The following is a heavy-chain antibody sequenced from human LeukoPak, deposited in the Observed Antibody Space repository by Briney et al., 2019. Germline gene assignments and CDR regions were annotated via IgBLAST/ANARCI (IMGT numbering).Heavy chain of an antibody. CDR2: IYYSCNT. D-gene: IGHD2-15*01. V-gene: IGHV4-39*01. J-gene: IGHJ5*02. Sequence: PSETLSLTCSVSGDSISSRSFYWGWIRQPPGKGLEWIGSIYYSCNTYYNPSLKSRVTLSVDTSKNQFSLKLSSVTAADTAVYYCARHSLDIVVVISATDSWFDPWGQGTLVTVSS. CDR3: ARHSLDIVVVISATDSWFDP. CDR1: GDSISSRSFY.